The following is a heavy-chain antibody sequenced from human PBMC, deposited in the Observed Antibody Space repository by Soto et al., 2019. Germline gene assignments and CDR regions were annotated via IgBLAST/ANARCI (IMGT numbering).Heavy chain of an antibody. CDR2: ISSSVYI. CDR3: ARDCSGGSCYPGREV. CDR1: GFNFNSYT. D-gene: IGHD2-15*01. V-gene: IGHV3-21*01. Sequence: PWGSRRLSCAASGFNFNSYTINWVRQAPGKRLEWLSSISSSVYIFSTDSVRGRFAISRDNAKNSVYLQINSLRAEDTAVYFCARDCSGGSCYPGREVWGQGTPVIVSS. J-gene: IGHJ6*02.